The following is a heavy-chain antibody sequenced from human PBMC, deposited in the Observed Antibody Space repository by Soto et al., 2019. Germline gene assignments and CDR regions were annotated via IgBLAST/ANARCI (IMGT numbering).Heavy chain of an antibody. V-gene: IGHV4-34*01. J-gene: IGHJ6*02. CDR3: ARHNYDSSGYYHYSYGMDV. CDR2: INHSGST. CDR1: GGSGGSFSGYY. D-gene: IGHD3-22*01. Sequence: QVQLQQWGAGLLKPSETLSLTCAVNGGSGGSFSGYYWSWIRQPPGKGLEWIGEINHSGSTNYNPSLKSRVPISVDTPKNQFSLKLSSVTAADTAVYYCARHNYDSSGYYHYSYGMDVWGQGTTVTVSS.